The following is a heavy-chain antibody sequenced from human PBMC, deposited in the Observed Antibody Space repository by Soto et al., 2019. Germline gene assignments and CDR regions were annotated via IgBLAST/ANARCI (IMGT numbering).Heavy chain of an antibody. V-gene: IGHV4-34*01. CDR1: GGSFSGYY. J-gene: IGHJ4*02. Sequence: PSETLSLTCAVYGGSFSGYYWNWIRQPPGKGLEWIGEINHSGSTNYNPSLKSRVTISVDTSKNQFSLKLSSVTAADTAVYYCARADVVWGSDRSTYQFDYRAQRTPVTGSS. CDR3: ARADVVWGSDRSTYQFDY. D-gene: IGHD3-16*02. CDR2: INHSGST.